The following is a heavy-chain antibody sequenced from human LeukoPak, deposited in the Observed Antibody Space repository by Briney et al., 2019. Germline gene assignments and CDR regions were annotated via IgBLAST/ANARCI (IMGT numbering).Heavy chain of an antibody. V-gene: IGHV3-64D*06. CDR2: ISSNGGST. CDR3: VKDGHLTCTSCYAWYAEYFQH. D-gene: IGHD2-2*01. J-gene: IGHJ1*01. Sequence: PGGSLRLSCSASGFTFSSYAMHWVRQAPGKGLEYVSAISSNGGSTYYADSVKGRFTISRDNSKNTLYLQMSSLRAEDTAVYYCVKDGHLTCTSCYAWYAEYFQHWGQGTLVTVSS. CDR1: GFTFSSYA.